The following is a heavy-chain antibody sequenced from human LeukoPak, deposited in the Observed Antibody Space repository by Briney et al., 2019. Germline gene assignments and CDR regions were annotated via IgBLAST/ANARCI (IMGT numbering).Heavy chain of an antibody. CDR1: SGSISDYY. V-gene: IGHV4-59*01. CDR3: ARELKVGNTGYYFDY. Sequence: SETLSLTYTVSSGSISDYYWSWIRQPPGKGLEWIGYIYYSGSTNYNPSLKSRVTILVDMSKNQFSLKMSSVTAADTAVYYCARELKVGNTGYYFDYWGQGTLVTVSS. CDR2: IYYSGST. J-gene: IGHJ4*02. D-gene: IGHD2/OR15-2a*01.